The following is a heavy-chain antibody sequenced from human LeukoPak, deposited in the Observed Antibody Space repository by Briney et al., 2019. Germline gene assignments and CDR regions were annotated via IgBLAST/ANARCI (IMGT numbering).Heavy chain of an antibody. CDR2: IYSCGST. CDR3: ASRHCSGGGCYFAGADPFDY. D-gene: IGHD2-15*01. Sequence: PGGSLRLSCAASGFTVSSNYMSWVRQAPGKGLEWVSVIYSCGSTYYADSVKGRFTISRDNSKNTLYLQMNSLRAEDTAVYYCASRHCSGGGCYFAGADPFDYWGQGTLVTVSS. J-gene: IGHJ4*02. V-gene: IGHV3-66*03. CDR1: GFTVSSNY.